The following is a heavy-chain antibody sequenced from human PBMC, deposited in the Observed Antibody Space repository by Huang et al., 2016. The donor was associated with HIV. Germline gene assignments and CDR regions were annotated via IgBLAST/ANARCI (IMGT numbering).Heavy chain of an antibody. V-gene: IGHV4-59*01. D-gene: IGHD6-6*01. Sequence: QVQLQESGPGLVKPSETLSLTCTVSGGSMSSYYWSWIRQPPGKGLEWIGYIYYSGGTNYNPSLKRRVTISVDTSKNQFSLRLSSVTAADTAVYYCASASIAARRWFDPWGQGSLVTVSS. CDR1: GGSMSSYY. CDR3: ASASIAARRWFDP. J-gene: IGHJ5*02. CDR2: IYYSGGT.